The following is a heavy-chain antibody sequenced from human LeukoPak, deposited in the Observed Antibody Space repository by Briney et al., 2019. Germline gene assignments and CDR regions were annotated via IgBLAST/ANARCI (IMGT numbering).Heavy chain of an antibody. D-gene: IGHD5-18*01. CDR2: INHSGST. J-gene: IGHJ6*03. CDR3: ARGRRGYSYGRIYYYYYMDV. CDR1: GGSFSGYY. Sequence: SQTLSLTCAVYGGSFSGYYWSWIRQPPGKGLEWIGEINHSGSTNYNPSLKSRVTISVDTSKNQFSLKLSSVTAADTAVYYCARGRRGYSYGRIYYYYYMDVWGKRTTVTVSS. V-gene: IGHV4-34*01.